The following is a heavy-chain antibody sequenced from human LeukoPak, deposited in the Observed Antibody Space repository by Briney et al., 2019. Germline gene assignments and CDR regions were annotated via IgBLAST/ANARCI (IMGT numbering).Heavy chain of an antibody. CDR3: ASGYSYGDYYYYGMDV. J-gene: IGHJ6*02. CDR1: GYTFTSYY. Sequence: ASVKVSCKASGYTFTSYYMHWVRQAPGQGLEWMGIINSSGGSTSYAQKFQGRVTMTRDTSTSTVYMELSSLRSEDTAVYYCASGYSYGDYYYYGMDVWGQGTTVTVSS. D-gene: IGHD5-18*01. CDR2: INSSGGST. V-gene: IGHV1-46*01.